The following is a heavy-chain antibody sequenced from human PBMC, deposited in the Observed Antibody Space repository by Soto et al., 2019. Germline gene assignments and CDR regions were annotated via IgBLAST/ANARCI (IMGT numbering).Heavy chain of an antibody. J-gene: IGHJ5*02. V-gene: IGHV4-59*08. Sequence: SETLSLTCTVSVESISIYYWSWIRQPPGKGLEWIGYMYYSGSTYYNPSLKSRVTISVDTSKNQFSLKLSSVTAADTAVYYCARSSRITIFGVVTENWFDPWGQGTLVTVSS. CDR2: MYYSGST. D-gene: IGHD3-3*01. CDR3: ARSSRITIFGVVTENWFDP. CDR1: VESISIYY.